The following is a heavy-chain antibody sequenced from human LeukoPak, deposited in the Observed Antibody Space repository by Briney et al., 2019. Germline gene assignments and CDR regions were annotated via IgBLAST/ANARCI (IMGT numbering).Heavy chain of an antibody. CDR2: ISRRSSYI. Sequence: GGSLRLSCAASGFTFSSYSMKWVRQAPGKGLEWVSSISRRSSYIYYADSVKGRFTISRDNAKNSLYLQMNSLRAEDTAVYYCARGLDVLRFLEWSPAGYYFDYWGQGTLVTVSS. CDR1: GFTFSSYS. J-gene: IGHJ4*01. V-gene: IGHV3-21*01. D-gene: IGHD3-3*01. CDR3: ARGLDVLRFLEWSPAGYYFDY.